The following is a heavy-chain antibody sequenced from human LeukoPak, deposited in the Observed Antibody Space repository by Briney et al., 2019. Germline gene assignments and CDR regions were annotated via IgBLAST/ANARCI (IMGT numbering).Heavy chain of an antibody. CDR1: GFTFSSYG. V-gene: IGHV3-30*02. J-gene: IGHJ3*02. D-gene: IGHD3-22*01. Sequence: GGSLRLSCAASGFTFSSYGMHWVRQAPGKGLEWVAFIRYDGSNKYYADSVKGRFTISRDNSKNTLYLQMNSLRAEDTAVYYCARFGAPHTYYYDSSGYRHDAFDIWGQGTMVTVSS. CDR3: ARFGAPHTYYYDSSGYRHDAFDI. CDR2: IRYDGSNK.